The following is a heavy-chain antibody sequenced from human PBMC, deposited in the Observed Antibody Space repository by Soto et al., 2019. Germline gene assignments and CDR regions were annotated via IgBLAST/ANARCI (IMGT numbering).Heavy chain of an antibody. CDR3: ARQAWCRLEC. CDR1: GDSISSSVW. CDR2: LFHSGRT. J-gene: IGHJ4*02. Sequence: QVQLQGSGPGLLKPSETLSLTCAVSGDSISSSVWWVWVRQPPGKGLEWIGELFHSGRTNYNPSLKRRATMSVDKSKNQFSLTLTSVTAAETAIYFSARQAWCRLECWGQGTLVAVSS. D-gene: IGHD2-15*01. V-gene: IGHV4-4*02.